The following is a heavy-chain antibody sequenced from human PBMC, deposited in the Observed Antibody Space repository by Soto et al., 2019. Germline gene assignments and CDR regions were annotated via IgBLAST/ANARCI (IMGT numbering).Heavy chain of an antibody. Sequence: EVQLVESGGGLVQPGGSLRLSCAASGFSFSSYEMNWVRQAPGKGLEWLSYISGSGSTIYYADSVKGRFTISRDNAKNSLFLQLNSLRAEDTAVYFCASRATGFAYWGQGTLVTVSS. J-gene: IGHJ4*02. V-gene: IGHV3-48*03. CDR3: ASRATGFAY. CDR2: ISGSGSTI. CDR1: GFSFSSYE.